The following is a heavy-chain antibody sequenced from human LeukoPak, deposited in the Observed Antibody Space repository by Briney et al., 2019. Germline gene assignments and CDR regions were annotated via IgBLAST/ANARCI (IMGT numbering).Heavy chain of an antibody. CDR3: ARGRGVAAGTDH. D-gene: IGHD6-13*01. V-gene: IGHV4-34*01. CDR1: GGSFSDYS. Sequence: SETLSLTCAVHGGSFSDYSWTWIRQPPGKDLEWIGEITHTGSTNYTPSLKRRVSISADTSKNQFSLTLTSVTAADTAVYYCARGRGVAAGTDHWGQGTLVIVSS. J-gene: IGHJ4*02. CDR2: ITHTGST.